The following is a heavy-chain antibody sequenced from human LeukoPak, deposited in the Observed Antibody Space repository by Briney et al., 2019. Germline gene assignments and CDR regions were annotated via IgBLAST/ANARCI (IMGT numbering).Heavy chain of an antibody. CDR1: GFTVSSNS. Sequence: PGGSLRLSCTVSGFTVSSNSMSWVRQAPGKGLEWVSFIYSDNTHYSDSVKGRFTISRDNSKNTLYLQMNSLRAEDTAVYYCARERWRQLAQDDAFDIWGQGTMVTVSS. CDR2: IYSDNT. J-gene: IGHJ3*02. CDR3: ARERWRQLAQDDAFDI. D-gene: IGHD6-13*01. V-gene: IGHV3-53*01.